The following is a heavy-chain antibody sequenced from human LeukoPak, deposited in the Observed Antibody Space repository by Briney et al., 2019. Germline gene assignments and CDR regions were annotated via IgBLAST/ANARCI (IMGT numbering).Heavy chain of an antibody. CDR3: ARHPPGGYSYQKGNWFDP. D-gene: IGHD5-18*01. CDR1: GYTFTSYD. J-gene: IGHJ5*02. V-gene: IGHV1-8*01. Sequence: ASVKVSRKASGYTFTSYDINWVRQATGQGLEWMGWMNPNSGNTGYAQKFQGRVTMTRNTSISTAYMELSSLRSEDTAAYYCARHPPGGYSYQKGNWFDPWGQGTLVTVSS. CDR2: MNPNSGNT.